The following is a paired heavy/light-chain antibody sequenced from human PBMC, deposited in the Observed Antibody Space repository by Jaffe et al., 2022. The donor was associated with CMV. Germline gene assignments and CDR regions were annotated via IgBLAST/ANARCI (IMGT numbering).Light chain of an antibody. CDR3: SAWDDNLNVYI. CDR1: NSNIGSNA. V-gene: IGLV1-44*01. J-gene: IGLJ1*01. Sequence: QSVVTQPPSASGTPGQRVTISCSGSNSNIGSNAVNWYHQVPGTAPKLLISSNNQRPSGVPDRFSGSKSGTSASLAIRGLQSEDEADYYCSAWDDNLNVYIFGTGTKVTVL. CDR2: SNN.
Heavy chain of an antibody. D-gene: IGHD3-16*01. Sequence: EVQLVESGGGLVQTGGSLRLSCAASGFIFSNFAMNWVRQAPGKGLEWISYISSTGGSIFYADSVKGRFTISRDAAKNSLYLEMNNLRDEDTAVYYCARGIPGGGDYWGQGTLVTVSS. CDR2: ISSTGGSI. J-gene: IGHJ4*02. V-gene: IGHV3-48*02. CDR1: GFIFSNFA. CDR3: ARGIPGGGDY.